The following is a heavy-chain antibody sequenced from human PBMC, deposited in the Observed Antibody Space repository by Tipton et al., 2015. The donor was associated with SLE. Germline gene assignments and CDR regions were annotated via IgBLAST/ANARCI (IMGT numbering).Heavy chain of an antibody. D-gene: IGHD1-26*01. CDR2: IYYSGST. CDR3: AGGRGGRRYWYFDL. CDR1: GGSISSGGYY. J-gene: IGHJ2*01. V-gene: IGHV4-31*03. Sequence: TLSLTCTVSGGSISSGGYYWSWIRQHPGQGLEWIGYIYYSGSTYYNPSLKSRVTISVDTSKNQFSLKLSSVTAADTAVYYCAGGRGGRRYWYFDLWGRGTLVTVSS.